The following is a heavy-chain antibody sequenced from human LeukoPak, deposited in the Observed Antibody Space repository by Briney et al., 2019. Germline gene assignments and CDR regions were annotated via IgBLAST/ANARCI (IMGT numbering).Heavy chain of an antibody. V-gene: IGHV1-8*01. D-gene: IGHD1-26*01. CDR2: MNPNSGNT. CDR1: GYTFTSYD. CDR3: ARVHYSGSYFSRNYFDY. Sequence: ASVKVSCKASGYTFTSYDINWVRQATGQGLEWMGSMNPNSGNTDYAQKFQGRVTMTRDTSTSTAYMELRSLRSEDTAVYYCARVHYSGSYFSRNYFDYWGQGTLVTVSS. J-gene: IGHJ4*02.